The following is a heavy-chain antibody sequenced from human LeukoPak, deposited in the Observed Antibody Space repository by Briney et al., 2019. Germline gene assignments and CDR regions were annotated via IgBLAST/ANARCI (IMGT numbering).Heavy chain of an antibody. J-gene: IGHJ4*02. V-gene: IGHV4-34*01. D-gene: IGHD2-2*01. CDR1: GGSFSGYY. CDR2: INHSGST. Sequence: SETLSLTCAVYGGSFSGYYWSWIRQPPGKGLEWIGEINHSGSTNYNPSLKSRVTISVDTSKNQFSLKLGSVTAADTAVYYCARTRLGYCSSTSCYGPFDYWGQGTLVTVSS. CDR3: ARTRLGYCSSTSCYGPFDY.